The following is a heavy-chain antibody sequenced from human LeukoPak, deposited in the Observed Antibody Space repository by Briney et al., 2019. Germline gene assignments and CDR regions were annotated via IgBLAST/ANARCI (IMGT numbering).Heavy chain of an antibody. CDR3: AKDTGRGGWYLGFDY. Sequence: GGSLRLSCAASGFTFSNAWMSWVRQAPGKGLEWVGRIKSKTDGGTTDYAAPVKGRFTISRDDSKNTLYLQMNSLKTEDTAVYYCAKDTGRGGWYLGFDYWGQGTLVTVSS. D-gene: IGHD6-19*01. V-gene: IGHV3-15*01. CDR2: IKSKTDGGTT. CDR1: GFTFSNAW. J-gene: IGHJ4*02.